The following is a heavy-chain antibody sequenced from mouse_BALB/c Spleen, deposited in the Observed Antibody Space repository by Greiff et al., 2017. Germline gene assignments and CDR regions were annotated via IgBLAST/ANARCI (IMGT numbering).Heavy chain of an antibody. D-gene: IGHD1-1*01. CDR3: ARHYYGSIDY. CDR2: ISSGGGST. CDR1: GFAFSSYD. J-gene: IGHJ2*01. V-gene: IGHV5-12-1*01. Sequence: EVNVVESGGGLVKPGGSLKLSCAASGFAFSSYDMSWVRQTPEKRLEWVAYISSGGGSTYYPDTVKGRFTISRDNAKNTLYLQMSSLKSEDTAMYYCARHYYGSIDYWGQGTTLTVSS.